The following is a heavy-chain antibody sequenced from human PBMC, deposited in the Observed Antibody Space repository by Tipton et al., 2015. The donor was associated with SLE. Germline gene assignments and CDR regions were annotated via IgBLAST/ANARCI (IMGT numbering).Heavy chain of an antibody. CDR3: AKALGY. CDR2: INQDGNEE. V-gene: IGHV3-7*01. J-gene: IGHJ4*02. D-gene: IGHD3-16*01. CDR1: GFTFSTYW. Sequence: SLRLSCAPSGFTFSTYWMNWVRQAPGKGLEWVANINQDGNEEYYADSVKGRFTISRDNSKNALFLQMNSLRAEDTAVYYSAKALGYWGQGTLVTVSS.